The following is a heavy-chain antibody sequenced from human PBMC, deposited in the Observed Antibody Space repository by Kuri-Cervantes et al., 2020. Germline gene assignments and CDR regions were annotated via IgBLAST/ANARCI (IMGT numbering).Heavy chain of an antibody. CDR1: GDSVSSNSAA. D-gene: IGHD1-26*01. CDR3: ARVKISGSYQRGYYFDY. CDR2: TYYRSKWYN. Sequence: SQTLSLTCAISGDSVSSNSAAWNWIRQSPSRGLEWLGRTYYRSKWYNDYAVSVKSRITINPDTSKNQFSPQLSSVTAADTAVYYCARVKISGSYQRGYYFDYWGQGTLVTVSS. V-gene: IGHV6-1*01. J-gene: IGHJ4*02.